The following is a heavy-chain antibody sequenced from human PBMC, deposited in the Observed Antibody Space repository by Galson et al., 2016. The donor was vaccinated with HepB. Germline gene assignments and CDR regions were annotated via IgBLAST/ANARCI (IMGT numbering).Heavy chain of an antibody. CDR3: ARWSGSSWFDP. CDR1: GFSFSEFG. J-gene: IGHJ5*02. V-gene: IGHV3-33*01. D-gene: IGHD3-3*01. CDR2: IYYGGD. Sequence: SLRLSCAASGFSFSEFGIHWVRQAPGKGLEWVALIYYGGDKYADSVEGRFTVSRDNSRKTSFLQMNSLRVEDTAVYYCARWSGSSWFDPWGQGTLVTVSS.